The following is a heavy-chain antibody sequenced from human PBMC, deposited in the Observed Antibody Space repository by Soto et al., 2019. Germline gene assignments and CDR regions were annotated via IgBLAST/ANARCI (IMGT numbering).Heavy chain of an antibody. J-gene: IGHJ5*02. CDR2: ISAYNGNT. V-gene: IGHV1-18*01. D-gene: IGHD3-3*01. CDR1: GYTFTSYG. CDR3: ARDHFGVFGVVTSGWFDP. Sequence: ASVKVSCKASGYTFTSYGISWVRQAPGQGLEWMGWISAYNGNTNYAQKLQGRVTMTTDTSTSTAYMELRSLGSDDTAVYYCARDHFGVFGVVTSGWFDPWGQGTLVTVSS.